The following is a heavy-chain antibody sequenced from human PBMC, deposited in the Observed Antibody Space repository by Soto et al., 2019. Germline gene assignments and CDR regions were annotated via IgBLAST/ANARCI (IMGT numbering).Heavy chain of an antibody. CDR1: GGTFSSYA. J-gene: IGHJ4*02. CDR2: IIPVFGTA. Sequence: QVQLVQSGAEVKKPGSSVKVSCKASGGTFSSYAISWVRQAPAQGLECMGGIIPVFGTANYAQEFQGRVTINAEESTSTVYFERSSLRSQDTALYYCARGWNDCPHWGKGTLVTVTS. CDR3: ARGWNDCPH. D-gene: IGHD2-21*02. V-gene: IGHV1-69*01.